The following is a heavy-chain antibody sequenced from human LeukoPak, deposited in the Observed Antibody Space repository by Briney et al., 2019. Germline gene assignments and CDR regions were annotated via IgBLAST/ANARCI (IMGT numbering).Heavy chain of an antibody. D-gene: IGHD4-23*01. CDR1: GYIFTSYV. V-gene: IGHV1-18*01. Sequence: GASVTVSFMASGYIFTSYVISWVRQAPGRGLEWMGRISGYNGNSNNVRRLQGRVTMNIHSSTSTAYMDLRSLRSDDTAVYYCARATVTDTVGYYYGMDVWGQGTTVTVSS. J-gene: IGHJ6*02. CDR2: ISGYNGNS. CDR3: ARATVTDTVGYYYGMDV.